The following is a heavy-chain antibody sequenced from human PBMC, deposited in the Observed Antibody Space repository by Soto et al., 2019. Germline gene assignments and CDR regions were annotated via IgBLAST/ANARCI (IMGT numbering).Heavy chain of an antibody. CDR2: VKQAGST. Sequence: ETLALSGAIFVWYIRRYFWTGIRQPQGKGLEWIGEVKQAGSTNYSPSFKSRVTISLDTSKSQFSLNLRSVTAGDTALYYCAKGVSVSGCYLLTVWFDPWGQGPLVTVSS. CDR1: VWYIRRYF. V-gene: IGHV4-34*01. CDR3: AKGVSVSGCYLLTVWFDP. D-gene: IGHD6-19*01. J-gene: IGHJ5*02.